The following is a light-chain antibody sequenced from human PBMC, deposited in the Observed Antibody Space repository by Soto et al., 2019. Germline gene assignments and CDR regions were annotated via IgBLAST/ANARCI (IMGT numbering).Light chain of an antibody. CDR2: GAS. V-gene: IGKV3D-20*02. J-gene: IGKJ1*01. Sequence: ELVLTQSPGTLSLSPGERATLSCRASQSVRGNYLAWYQQKPGQAPRLLIFGASSRPTGIPARLSGSGSGTDFTLTVSYLEPEDFAVYYCQQRSNWPPTFGQGTKVEIK. CDR1: QSVRGNY. CDR3: QQRSNWPPT.